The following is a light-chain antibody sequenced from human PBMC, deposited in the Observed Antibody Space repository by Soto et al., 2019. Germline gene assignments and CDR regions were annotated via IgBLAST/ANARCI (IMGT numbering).Light chain of an antibody. CDR2: KAS. V-gene: IGKV1-5*03. CDR1: QSISSW. Sequence: DIQMTQSPSTLSASVGDRVTITCRASQSISSWLAWYQQKPGKAPKLLIYKASSLESGVPSRFSGSGSGTEFTLTISSLQPDDFATYYCQQYNSYWPFGQGTQVEIK. CDR3: QQYNSYWP. J-gene: IGKJ1*01.